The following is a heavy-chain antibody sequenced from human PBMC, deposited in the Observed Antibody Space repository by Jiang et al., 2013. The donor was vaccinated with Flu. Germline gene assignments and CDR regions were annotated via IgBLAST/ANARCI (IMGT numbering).Heavy chain of an antibody. D-gene: IGHD5-24*01. V-gene: IGHV5-10-1*01. CDR2: IDPSDSYD. CDR3: ASGPRDGYNYRGPDF. Sequence: GAEVKKPGESLRISCKASGYRFTSYWISWVRQVPGKGLEWMGRIDPSDSYDNYSPSFQGHVNISVDRSITTAYLQWGSLKASDTAIYYCASGPRDGYNYRGPDFWGQGALVTVSS. CDR1: GYRFTSYW. J-gene: IGHJ4*02.